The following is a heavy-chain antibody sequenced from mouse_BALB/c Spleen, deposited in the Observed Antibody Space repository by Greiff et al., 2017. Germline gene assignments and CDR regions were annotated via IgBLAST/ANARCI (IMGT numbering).Heavy chain of an antibody. D-gene: IGHD4-1*01. V-gene: IGHV5-4*02. CDR1: GFTFSDYY. J-gene: IGHJ1*01. CDR2: ISDGGSYT. CDR3: ARDQTGPWYFDV. Sequence: EVMLVESGGGLVKPGGSLKLSCAASGFTFSDYYMYWVRQTPEKRLEWVATISDGGSYTYYPDSVKGRFTISRDNAKNNLYLQMSSLKSEDTAMYYCARDQTGPWYFDVWGAGTTVTVSS.